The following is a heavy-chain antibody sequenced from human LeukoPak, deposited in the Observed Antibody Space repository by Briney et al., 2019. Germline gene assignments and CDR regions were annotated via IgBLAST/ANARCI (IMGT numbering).Heavy chain of an antibody. D-gene: IGHD1-1*01. V-gene: IGHV3-30*02. CDR1: GFTFSSYG. J-gene: IGHJ4*02. CDR2: IWYGGSNK. Sequence: GGSLRLSCAASGFTFSSYGMHWVRQAPGKGLEWVAVIWYGGSNKYYADSVKGRFTISRDNSKNTLYLQMNSLRAEDTAVYYCAKDLEIWGQGTLVTVSS. CDR3: AKDLEI.